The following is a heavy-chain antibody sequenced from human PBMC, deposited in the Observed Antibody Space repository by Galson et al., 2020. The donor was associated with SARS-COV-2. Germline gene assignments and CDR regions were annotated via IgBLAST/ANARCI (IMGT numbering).Heavy chain of an antibody. CDR3: ARVQYDSSGLLYYYYYIDV. V-gene: IGHV3-72*01. J-gene: IGHJ6*03. D-gene: IGHD3-22*01. Sequence: GGSLRLSCAASGFSFSDHYMDWVRQAPGKGLEGVGRTRNKASSHTSEYAASVKGRFTISRDDSKNSLYLQMNSLKTEDTAVYYCARVQYDSSGLLYYYYYIDVWGKGTTVTVSS. CDR2: TRNKASSHTS. CDR1: GFSFSDHY.